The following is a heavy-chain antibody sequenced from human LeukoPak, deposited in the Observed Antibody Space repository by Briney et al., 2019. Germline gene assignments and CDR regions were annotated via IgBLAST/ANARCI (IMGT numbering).Heavy chain of an antibody. CDR3: ARDLYYYDSSGYYRGLDY. D-gene: IGHD3-22*01. CDR2: IKHDGSEE. CDR1: GFTFNTYR. J-gene: IGHJ4*02. Sequence: PGGSLRLSCAASGFTFNTYRMSWVRQAPGKGLEWVANIKHDGSEENYEDSVKGRFTISRDNAKGSLSLQMNSLRGEDTAVYYCARDLYYYDSSGYYRGLDYWGQGTLVTVSS. V-gene: IGHV3-7*01.